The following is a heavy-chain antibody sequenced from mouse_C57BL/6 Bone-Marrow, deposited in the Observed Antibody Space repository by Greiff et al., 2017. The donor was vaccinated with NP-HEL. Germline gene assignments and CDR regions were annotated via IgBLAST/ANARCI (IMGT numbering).Heavy chain of an antibody. D-gene: IGHD2-1*01. V-gene: IGHV2-6-1*01. CDR2: IWSDGST. J-gene: IGHJ4*01. Sequence: VQVVESGPGLVAPSQRLSITCTVSGFSLTSYGVHWVRQPPGKGLEWLVVIWSDGSTTYNSALKSRLSISKDNSKSQVFLKMNSLQTDDTAMYYCARHGDYGNFFYYAMDYWGQGTSVTVSS. CDR1: GFSLTSYG. CDR3: ARHGDYGNFFYYAMDY.